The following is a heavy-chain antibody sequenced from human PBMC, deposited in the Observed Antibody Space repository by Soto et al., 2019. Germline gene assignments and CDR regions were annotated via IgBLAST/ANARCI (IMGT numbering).Heavy chain of an antibody. D-gene: IGHD3-16*02. CDR2: MNPNSGNT. CDR3: VRERSSSKRFDP. CDR1: GYSFTSYD. J-gene: IGHJ5*02. V-gene: IGHV1-8*01. Sequence: QVQLVQSGAEVKKPGASVKVSCKASGYSFTSYDINWVRQATGQGLEWMGWMNPNSGNTGYAQKFQGRVTMTRNTSISTAYMELSSLRSEDTAVYYCVRERSSSKRFDPWGQGTLVTVSS.